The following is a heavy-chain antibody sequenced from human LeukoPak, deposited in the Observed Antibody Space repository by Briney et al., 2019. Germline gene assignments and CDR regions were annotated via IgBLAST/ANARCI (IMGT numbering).Heavy chain of an antibody. D-gene: IGHD2-2*02. V-gene: IGHV3-21*01. Sequence: PGGSLRLSCAASGFTFSSYGMSWVRQAPGKGLEWVSSINSYSTNIYYADSVKGQFTISRDNAKNSLYLQMNSLRAEDTALYYCARGPYTDYWGQGTLVTVSS. CDR1: GFTFSSYG. J-gene: IGHJ4*02. CDR3: ARGPYTDY. CDR2: INSYSTNI.